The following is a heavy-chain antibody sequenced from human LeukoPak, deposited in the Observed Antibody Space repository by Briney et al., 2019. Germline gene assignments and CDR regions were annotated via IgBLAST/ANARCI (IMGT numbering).Heavy chain of an antibody. CDR1: GYSIRSGHY. Sequence: SETLSLTCAVSGYSIRSGHYWGWIRQSPGKGLEWIGSINHSGITEYNPSLKSRVTLSVDTSKNQFSLQLRSVTAADGALYYCARSGDYIKEGFDYWGQGTQVTVSS. D-gene: IGHD3-22*01. V-gene: IGHV4-38-2*01. CDR2: INHSGIT. J-gene: IGHJ4*02. CDR3: ARSGDYIKEGFDY.